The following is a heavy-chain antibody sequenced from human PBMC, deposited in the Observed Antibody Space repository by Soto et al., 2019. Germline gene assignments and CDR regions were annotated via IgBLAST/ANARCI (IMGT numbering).Heavy chain of an antibody. J-gene: IGHJ6*02. V-gene: IGHV3-30-3*01. D-gene: IGHD3-10*01. CDR3: AREWSGSGTPLGYYGMDV. CDR1: GFTFSSYA. Sequence: PGGSLRLSCAASGFTFSSYAMHWVRQAPGKGLEWVAVISYDGSNKYYADSVKGRFTISRDNSKNTLYLQMNSLRAEDTAVYYCAREWSGSGTPLGYYGMDVWGQGTTVTVSS. CDR2: ISYDGSNK.